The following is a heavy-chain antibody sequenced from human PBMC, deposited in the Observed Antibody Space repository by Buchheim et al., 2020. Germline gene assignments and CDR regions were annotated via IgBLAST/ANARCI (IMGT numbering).Heavy chain of an antibody. CDR2: IYHSGST. Sequence: QGHLQESGPGLVKPSGTLSLPSAVSGGPISSSNWWSWVRQPQGKGLEGIGEIYHSGSTNYNPSLKSRVPIPVNKSKTQFSLKLSSVTAADTAVYYCARFTTVAERFDYWGQGTL. J-gene: IGHJ4*02. V-gene: IGHV4-4*02. CDR3: ARFTTVAERFDY. D-gene: IGHD4-23*01. CDR1: GGPISSSNW.